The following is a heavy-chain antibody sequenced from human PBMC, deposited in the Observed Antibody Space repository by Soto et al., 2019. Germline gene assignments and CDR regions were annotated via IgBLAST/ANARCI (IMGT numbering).Heavy chain of an antibody. CDR2: IYYSGST. D-gene: IGHD2-8*01. J-gene: IGHJ4*02. CDR1: GGSISSSSFY. V-gene: IGHV4-39*01. Sequence: PSETLSLTCTGSGGSISSSSFYWGWIRQPPGKGLEWIGNIYYSGSTYYNPSLKSRVTISVDTSNNRFSLKLSSVTATDTAVYYSARQGYCTNGVCYPRYYFDYWGQGTLVTVSS. CDR3: ARQGYCTNGVCYPRYYFDY.